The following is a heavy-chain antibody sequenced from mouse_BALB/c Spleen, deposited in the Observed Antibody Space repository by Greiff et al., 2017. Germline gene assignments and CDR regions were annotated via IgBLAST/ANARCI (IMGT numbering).Heavy chain of an antibody. CDR1: GYTFTSYW. CDR3: ARRNYGNYVDY. D-gene: IGHD2-1*01. J-gene: IGHJ2*01. CDR2: IDPSDSYT. V-gene: IGHV1-69*02. Sequence: QVQLQQSGAELVKPGASVKLSCKASGYTFTSYWMHWVKQRPGQGLEWIGEIDPSDSYTNYNQKFKGKATLTVDKSSSTAYMQLSSLTSEDSAVYYCARRNYGNYVDYWGQGTTLTVSS.